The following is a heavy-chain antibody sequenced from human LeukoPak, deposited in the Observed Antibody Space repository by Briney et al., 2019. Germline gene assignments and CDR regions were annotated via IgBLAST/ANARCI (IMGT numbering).Heavy chain of an antibody. Sequence: GGSLRLSCAASGFTFDDYAMPWVRQAPGKGLEWVSGISWNSGSIGYADSVKGRFAISRDNAKNSLYLQMNSLRAEDTALYYCAKDQRITIFGVVIDYWGQGILVTVSS. CDR3: AKDQRITIFGVVIDY. CDR1: GFTFDDYA. V-gene: IGHV3-9*01. CDR2: ISWNSGSI. D-gene: IGHD3-3*01. J-gene: IGHJ4*02.